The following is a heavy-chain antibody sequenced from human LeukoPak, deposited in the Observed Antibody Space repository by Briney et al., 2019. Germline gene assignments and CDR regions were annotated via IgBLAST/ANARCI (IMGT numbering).Heavy chain of an antibody. CDR2: IIPIFGTT. CDR1: GGTFSSYA. D-gene: IGHD3-9*01. Sequence: GASVKVSCKASGGTFSSYAISWVRQAPGQGLEWMGGIIPIFGTTNYAQKFQGRVTITTDESTSTAYMELSSLRSEDTAVYYCARVGYDILTDYYMDVWGKGTTVTVSS. V-gene: IGHV1-69*05. J-gene: IGHJ6*03. CDR3: ARVGYDILTDYYMDV.